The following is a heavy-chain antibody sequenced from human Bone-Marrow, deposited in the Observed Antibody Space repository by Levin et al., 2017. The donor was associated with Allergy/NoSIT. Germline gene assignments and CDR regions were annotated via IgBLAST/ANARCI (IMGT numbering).Heavy chain of an antibody. J-gene: IGHJ4*02. Sequence: GESLNISCKGSGYSFTTYWIAWVRQMPGKGLDWMGIIYPRDSDTRYSPSFQGQVTISADKSISTAYVQWSSLRASDAAIDYCARIREATVTTTLDYWGQGTLVTVSS. CDR2: IYPRDSDT. CDR1: GYSFTTYW. V-gene: IGHV5-51*01. D-gene: IGHD4-17*01. CDR3: ARIREATVTTTLDY.